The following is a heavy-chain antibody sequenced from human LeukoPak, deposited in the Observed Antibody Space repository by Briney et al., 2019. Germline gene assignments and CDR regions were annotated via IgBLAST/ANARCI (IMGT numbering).Heavy chain of an antibody. Sequence: SVKVYCKASGGTFSSYAISWVRQAPGQGLEWMGGIIPIFGTANYAQKFQGRVTITTDESKSTAYIELSSLRSEDTAVYYCARAPYYYDSSGPDAFDIWGQGTMVTVSS. D-gene: IGHD3-22*01. CDR1: GGTFSSYA. CDR3: ARAPYYYDSSGPDAFDI. J-gene: IGHJ3*02. V-gene: IGHV1-69*05. CDR2: IIPIFGTA.